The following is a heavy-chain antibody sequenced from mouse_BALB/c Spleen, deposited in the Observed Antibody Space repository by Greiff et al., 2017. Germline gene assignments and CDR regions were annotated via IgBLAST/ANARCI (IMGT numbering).Heavy chain of an antibody. J-gene: IGHJ4*01. V-gene: IGHV1-82*01. CDR1: GYAFSSSW. Sequence: QVQLKESGPELVKPGASVKISCKASGYAFSSSWMNWVKQRPGQGLEWIGRIYPGDGDTNYNGKFKGKATLTADKSSSTAYMQLSSLTSVDSAVYFCARSTVRAMDYWGQGTSVTVSS. CDR2: IYPGDGDT. D-gene: IGHD1-1*01. CDR3: ARSTVRAMDY.